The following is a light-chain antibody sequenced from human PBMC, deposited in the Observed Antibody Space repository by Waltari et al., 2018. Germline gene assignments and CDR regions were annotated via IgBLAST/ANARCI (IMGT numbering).Light chain of an antibody. V-gene: IGLV3-21*04. CDR2: YDS. CDR3: QVWDSSSDHWV. CDR1: KLGSRT. J-gene: IGLJ3*02. Sequence: SYILPQPSSVSVAPGKTARITCGGSKLGSRTVHWHQQKPGQAPVLVFYYDSDRPSGIPERFSGSNSGNTATLTISRVEVGDEADYYCQVWDSSSDHWVFGGGTKVTVL.